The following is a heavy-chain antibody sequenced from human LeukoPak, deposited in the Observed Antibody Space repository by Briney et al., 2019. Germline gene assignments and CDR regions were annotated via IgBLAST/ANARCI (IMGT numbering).Heavy chain of an antibody. D-gene: IGHD2-15*01. CDR3: ARHAGCSGASCYPGFPDY. V-gene: IGHV4-59*08. J-gene: IGHJ4*02. CDR1: GGSISSSY. Sequence: SETLSLTCTVSGGSISSSYWSWIRQPPGKGLEWIGYIFYSGSTKYNPSLKSRVTISQDTSKNQFSLKLSSVTAADTAVYYCARHAGCSGASCYPGFPDYWGQGTLVTVSA. CDR2: IFYSGST.